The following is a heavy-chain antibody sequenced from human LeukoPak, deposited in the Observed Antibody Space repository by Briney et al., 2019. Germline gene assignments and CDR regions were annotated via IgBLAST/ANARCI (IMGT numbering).Heavy chain of an antibody. D-gene: IGHD1-26*01. CDR2: IYSGGST. CDR3: ARAPKYSGSSLDY. J-gene: IGHJ4*02. V-gene: IGHV3-53*01. CDR1: GFTVSSNY. Sequence: GGSLRLSCAASGFTVSSNYMSWVRQAPGKGLEWVSVIYSGGSTYYPDSVKGRFTISRDNSKNTLYLQMNSLRAEDTAVYYCARAPKYSGSSLDYWGQGTLVTVSS.